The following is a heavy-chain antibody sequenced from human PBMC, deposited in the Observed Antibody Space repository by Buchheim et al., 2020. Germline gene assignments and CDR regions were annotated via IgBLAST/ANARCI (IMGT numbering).Heavy chain of an antibody. CDR3: ARDSVKRSGSYYSYYYYGMDV. Sequence: EVQLVESGGGLVQPGGSLRLSCAAPGFTFSSYSMNWVRQAPGKGLEWVSYISSSSSTIYYADSVKGRFTISRDNAKNSLYLPMNSLRAEDTAVYYCARDSVKRSGSYYSYYYYGMDVWGQGTT. CDR1: GFTFSSYS. CDR2: ISSSSSTI. V-gene: IGHV3-48*01. J-gene: IGHJ6*02. D-gene: IGHD1-26*01.